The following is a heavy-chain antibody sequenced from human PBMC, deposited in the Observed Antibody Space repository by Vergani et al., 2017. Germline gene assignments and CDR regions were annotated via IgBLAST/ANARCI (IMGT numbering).Heavy chain of an antibody. V-gene: IGHV5-51*01. CDR1: GYSFTSYW. CDR3: ARRAYQSSSWVTFDY. CDR2: IYPGDSDT. D-gene: IGHD6-13*01. Sequence: EVQLVQSGAEVKKPGESLKISCKGSGYSFTSYWIGWVRQMPGKGLEWMGMIYPGDSDTRYSPSFQGQVTISADKSSSTAYLQWSRLKASDTAMYYCARRAYQSSSWVTFDYWGQGTLVTVSS. J-gene: IGHJ4*02.